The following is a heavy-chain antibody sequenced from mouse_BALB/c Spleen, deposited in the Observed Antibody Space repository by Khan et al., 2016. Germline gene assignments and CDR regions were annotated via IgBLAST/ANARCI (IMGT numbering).Heavy chain of an antibody. J-gene: IGHJ2*01. Sequence: EVQLQESGPGLVKPSQSLSLTCTVTGYSITSDYAWNWIRQFPGNKLEWMGYISYSGSTSYNPSLKSRISITGDTSKNQFFLQLNSVTTEDTATYYCARRFSYDGYYYFDYWGQGTTLTVSS. CDR3: ARRFSYDGYYYFDY. CDR2: ISYSGST. D-gene: IGHD2-3*01. CDR1: GYSITSDYA. V-gene: IGHV3-2*02.